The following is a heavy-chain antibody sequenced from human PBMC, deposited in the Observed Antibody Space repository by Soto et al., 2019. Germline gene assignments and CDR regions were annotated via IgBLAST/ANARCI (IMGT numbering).Heavy chain of an antibody. Sequence: ASVKVSCKASGYTFTSSAISWVRQAPGQRLERMGWISPYNGNTNYAQQLQGTATMTTDTSTTTPHICRRRLRTHDTALYYTAGGWRRTSCYPYWGEEPVVTV. V-gene: IGHV1-18*01. CDR2: ISPYNGNT. D-gene: IGHD2-2*01. CDR1: GYTFTSSA. J-gene: IGHJ4*02. CDR3: AGGWRRTSCYPY.